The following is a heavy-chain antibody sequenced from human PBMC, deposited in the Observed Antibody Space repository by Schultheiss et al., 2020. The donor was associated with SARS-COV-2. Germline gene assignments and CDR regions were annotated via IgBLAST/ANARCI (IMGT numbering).Heavy chain of an antibody. J-gene: IGHJ4*02. CDR3: ARDNEGGSPLYSSSGTLDWHSSPPYY. D-gene: IGHD6-19*01. V-gene: IGHV3-48*01. CDR1: GFTFSTYG. Sequence: GGSLRLSCAASGFTFSTYGMHWVRQAPGKGLEWVSAISGSGGSTYYADSVKGRFTISRDNARNSLFLQMNSLTAEDTAVYYCARDNEGGSPLYSSSGTLDWHSSPPYYWGQGTLVTVSS. CDR2: ISGSGGST.